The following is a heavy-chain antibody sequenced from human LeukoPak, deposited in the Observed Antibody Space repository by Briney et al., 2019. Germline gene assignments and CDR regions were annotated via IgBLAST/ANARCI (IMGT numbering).Heavy chain of an antibody. CDR2: IYYSGST. CDR3: ARGVPY. Sequence: SETLSLTCTVSGGSVSSGNYYWSWIRQPPGKGLEWIGYIYYSGSTNYNPSLKSRVSISVESSKNQFSLKLSSVTAADTAVYYCARGVPYWGQGTLVTVSS. D-gene: IGHD3-10*01. CDR1: GGSVSSGNYY. V-gene: IGHV4-61*01. J-gene: IGHJ4*02.